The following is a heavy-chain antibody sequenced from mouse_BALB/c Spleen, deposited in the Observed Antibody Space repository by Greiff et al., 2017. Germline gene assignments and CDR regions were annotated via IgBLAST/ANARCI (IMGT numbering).Heavy chain of an antibody. D-gene: IGHD2-1*01. J-gene: IGHJ2*01. V-gene: IGHV3-8*02. CDR2: ISYSGST. CDR3: ARYSTGQYYFDY. Sequence: EVMLVESGPSLVKPSQTLSLTCSVTGDSITSGYWNWIRKFPGNKLEYMGYISYSGSTYYNPSLKSRISITRDTSKNQYYLQLNSVTTEDTATYYCARYSTGQYYFDYWGQGTTLTVSS. CDR1: GDSITSGY.